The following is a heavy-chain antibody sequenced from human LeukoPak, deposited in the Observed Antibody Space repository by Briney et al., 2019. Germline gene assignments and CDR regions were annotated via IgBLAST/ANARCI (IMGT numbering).Heavy chain of an antibody. J-gene: IGHJ4*02. CDR1: GFTFSSYG. CDR2: ISGSGGST. V-gene: IGHV3-23*01. CDR3: ARVADYDSSGSFNY. D-gene: IGHD3-22*01. Sequence: PGGSLRLSCAASGFTFSSYGMSWVRQAPGKGLEWVSGISGSGGSTYYADSVKGRFTISRDNSKNTLYLQMNSLRAEDTAVYYCARVADYDSSGSFNYWGQGTLVTVSS.